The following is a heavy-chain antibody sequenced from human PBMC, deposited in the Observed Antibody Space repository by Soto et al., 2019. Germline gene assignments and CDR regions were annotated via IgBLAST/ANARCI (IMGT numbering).Heavy chain of an antibody. CDR3: ATGHYDILTGYLYYFDY. Sequence: GASVKVSCKVSGYTLTELSMHWVRQAPGQGLEWMGRIIPILGIANYAQKLQGRVTMTEDTSTDTAYMELSSLRSEDTAVYYCATGHYDILTGYLYYFDYWGQGTLVTVSS. CDR2: IIPILGIA. CDR1: GYTLTELS. J-gene: IGHJ4*02. D-gene: IGHD3-9*01. V-gene: IGHV1-24*01.